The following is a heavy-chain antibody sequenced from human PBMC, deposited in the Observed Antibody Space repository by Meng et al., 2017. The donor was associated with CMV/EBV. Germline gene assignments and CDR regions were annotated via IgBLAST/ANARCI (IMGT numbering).Heavy chain of an antibody. CDR3: ASVGSTTPYFDY. Sequence: QVPLQEPGPGLVKPSETLSFTRTFSGGSISIYYWSWIRQPPGKGLEWIGYIYYSGSTNYNPSLKSRVTISVDTSKNQFSLKLSSVTAADTAVYYCASVGSTTPYFDYWGQGTLVTVSS. J-gene: IGHJ4*02. CDR1: GGSISIYY. D-gene: IGHD2-2*01. CDR2: IYYSGST. V-gene: IGHV4-59*01.